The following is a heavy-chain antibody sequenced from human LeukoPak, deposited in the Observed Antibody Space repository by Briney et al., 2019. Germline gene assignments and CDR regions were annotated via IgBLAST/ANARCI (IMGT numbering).Heavy chain of an antibody. D-gene: IGHD3-22*01. Sequence: SETLSLTCTVSGGSISSCYWTWIRQPPGKGLEWIGYFYYSGSTNYNPSLQSRVTISVDTCKNHFSLKLTSVTAADTAVYYCTRLLDNDSSGYPDTFDMWGQGTMVTVSS. J-gene: IGHJ3*02. V-gene: IGHV4-59*01. CDR3: TRLLDNDSSGYPDTFDM. CDR2: FYYSGST. CDR1: GGSISSCY.